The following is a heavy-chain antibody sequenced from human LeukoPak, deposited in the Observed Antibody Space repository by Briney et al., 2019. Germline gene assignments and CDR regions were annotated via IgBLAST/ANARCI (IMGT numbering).Heavy chain of an antibody. V-gene: IGHV4-59*12. D-gene: IGHD5-12*01. CDR3: ARDVVATIYDY. CDR2: SYYNGNT. Sequence: SETLSLTCTVSGGSITNYYWSWIRQPPGKGLEWIGFSYYNGNTNYNPSLKSRVTISVDTSKNQFSLKLSSVAAADTAVYYCARDVVATIYDYWGQGTLVTVSS. J-gene: IGHJ4*02. CDR1: GGSITNYY.